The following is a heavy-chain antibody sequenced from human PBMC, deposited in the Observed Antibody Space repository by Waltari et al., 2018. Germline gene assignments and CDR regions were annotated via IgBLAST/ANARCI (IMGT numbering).Heavy chain of an antibody. J-gene: IGHJ4*02. V-gene: IGHV1-18*01. Sequence: QDQLVPSEPEVQKPGASRKVSCKASGYTFSNYKINWVRQAPGQGLEWMGRIHPYSGDTSYAQKFQSRVTITRDTSASTAYMEVRSLSSDDTAMYYCARDADGSADYWGQGTLVTVSS. CDR3: ARDADGSADY. CDR2: IHPYSGDT. CDR1: GYTFSNYK. D-gene: IGHD3-10*01.